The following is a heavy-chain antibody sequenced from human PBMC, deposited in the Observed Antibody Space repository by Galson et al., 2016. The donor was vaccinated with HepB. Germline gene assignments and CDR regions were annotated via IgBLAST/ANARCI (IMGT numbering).Heavy chain of an antibody. J-gene: IGHJ3*01. CDR2: INQDASGR. D-gene: IGHD6-19*01. CDR1: GFTLSAYW. CDR3: ASGYTSGV. V-gene: IGHV3-7*01. Sequence: SLRLSCAASGFTLSAYWMSWVRQAPGKGLEWVASINQDASGRYYVDSVKGRFSISRDNVKNTRWLQMSGLRVYDTSMYYCASGYTSGVWGQGTMVTVSS.